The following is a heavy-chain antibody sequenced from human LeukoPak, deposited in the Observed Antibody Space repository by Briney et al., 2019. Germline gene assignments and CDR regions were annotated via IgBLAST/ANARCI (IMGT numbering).Heavy chain of an antibody. D-gene: IGHD6-19*01. CDR2: ISYDGRTK. Sequence: GRSLRLSCAASGFTFNTYTMHWVRQAPGMGLEWVAVISYDGRTKYYRDSVTGRFTVSRDNSKNTLYVQMNSLRAEDTAVYYCARANGWYGNYFVYWGQGTLVTVSS. CDR1: GFTFNTYT. J-gene: IGHJ4*02. CDR3: ARANGWYGNYFVY. V-gene: IGHV3-30*04.